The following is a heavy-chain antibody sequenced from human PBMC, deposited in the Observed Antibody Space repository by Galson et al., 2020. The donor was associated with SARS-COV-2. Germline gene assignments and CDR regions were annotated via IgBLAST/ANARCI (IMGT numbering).Heavy chain of an antibody. Sequence: ASETLSLTCTVSGGSISSGGYYWSWIRQHPGKGLEWLGYIYYSGSTYYNPSLKSRVTISVDTSKNQFSLKLSSVTAADTSVYYCARVVTASSLYFDLGGRGTLVTVSS. CDR2: IYYSGST. CDR1: GGSISSGGYY. D-gene: IGHD2-21*02. J-gene: IGHJ2*01. V-gene: IGHV4-31*03. CDR3: ARVVTASSLYFDL.